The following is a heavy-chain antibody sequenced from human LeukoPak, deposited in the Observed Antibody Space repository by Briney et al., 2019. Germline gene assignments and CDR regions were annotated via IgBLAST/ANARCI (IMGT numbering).Heavy chain of an antibody. CDR1: GGSFSDYY. D-gene: IGHD3-10*01. CDR3: AREGSYFGSRSPPLEF. CDR2: INHSGST. J-gene: IGHJ4*02. Sequence: SETLSLTCAVYGGSFSDYYWTWIRQSPGKGLEWIGEINHSGSTTYNPSLKSRVTISVDASKNQFSLKMSSVTAADTAVYYCAREGSYFGSRSPPLEFWSRGTQVTVSS. V-gene: IGHV4-34*01.